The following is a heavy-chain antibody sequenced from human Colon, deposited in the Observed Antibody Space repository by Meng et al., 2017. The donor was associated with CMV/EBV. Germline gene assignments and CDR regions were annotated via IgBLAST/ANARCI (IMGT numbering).Heavy chain of an antibody. J-gene: IGHJ4*02. V-gene: IGHV3-20*04. Sequence: LSCAASGLTFDDSGMSWVRQVPGKGLEWVAGIDWNGGTTQYSESVKGRFTVSRDNAKNSLYLQMSSLRAEDTALYYCAKDYMSACDSWGRGTLVTVSS. CDR3: AKDYMSACDS. CDR2: IDWNGGTT. CDR1: GLTFDDSG. D-gene: IGHD2-21*01.